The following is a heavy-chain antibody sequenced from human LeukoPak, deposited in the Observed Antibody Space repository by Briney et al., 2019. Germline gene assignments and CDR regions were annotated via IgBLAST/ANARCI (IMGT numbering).Heavy chain of an antibody. Sequence: GGSLRLSCAASGFTFSTFAMIWVRQPPGKGLEWVSSIFPSGGEIHYADSVRGRFTISRDNSKSTLSLQMNSLRAEDTAIYYCAKVGLLWFGELDYFDYWGQGTLVTVSS. CDR2: IFPSGGEI. J-gene: IGHJ4*02. V-gene: IGHV3-23*01. CDR1: GFTFSTFA. D-gene: IGHD3-10*01. CDR3: AKVGLLWFGELDYFDY.